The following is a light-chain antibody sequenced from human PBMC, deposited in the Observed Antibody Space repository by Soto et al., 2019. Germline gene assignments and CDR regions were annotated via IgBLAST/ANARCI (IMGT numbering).Light chain of an antibody. CDR1: QSVTGY. V-gene: IGKV3-11*01. CDR3: QQRSNWPLT. CDR2: DAS. J-gene: IGKJ4*01. Sequence: IVLTQSPATLSLSPGERATLSCRASQSVTGYLAWYQHKPGQAPRLLIYDASSRATGVPARFSGSGSGTEFTLTISSLAPEDSAVYYCQQRSNWPLTFGGGTKVEIK.